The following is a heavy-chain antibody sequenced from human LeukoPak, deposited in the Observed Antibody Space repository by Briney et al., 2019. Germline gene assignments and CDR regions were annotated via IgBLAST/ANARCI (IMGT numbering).Heavy chain of an antibody. CDR1: GFRFSGYW. Sequence: PGGSLRLSCAASGFRFSGYWMTWVRQAPGKGLEWVANIEGDGSETSYVTSVRGRFTISRDNAKNSLYLQMNNLRVEDTAVYYCAREEVKSFDNWGQGTLVTVSS. CDR2: IEGDGSET. CDR3: AREEVKSFDN. V-gene: IGHV3-7*03. J-gene: IGHJ4*02.